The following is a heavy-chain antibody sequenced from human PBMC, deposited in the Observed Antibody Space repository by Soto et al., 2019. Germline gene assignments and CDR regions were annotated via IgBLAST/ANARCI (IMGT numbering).Heavy chain of an antibody. J-gene: IGHJ4*02. Sequence: QVQLVQSGAEVKKPGASVKVSCKASGYTFASYAISWMRQAPGQGLEWMGWISAYNGNTNYAQKLQGRVTMTTDTATSTAYMELRSLIYDDTAVSYCARDPPPPDYWVQGTLVTVSS. CDR3: ARDPPPPDY. CDR1: GYTFASYA. CDR2: ISAYNGNT. V-gene: IGHV1-18*01.